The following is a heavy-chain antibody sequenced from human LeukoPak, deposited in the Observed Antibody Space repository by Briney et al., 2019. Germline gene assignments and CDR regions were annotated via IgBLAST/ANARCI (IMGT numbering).Heavy chain of an antibody. CDR1: GYTFTSYG. D-gene: IGHD3-22*01. J-gene: IGHJ4*02. V-gene: IGHV1-18*01. Sequence: ASVKVSCKASGYTFTSYGIRWVRQAPGQGLEWMGWISAYNGNTNYAQKLQGRVTMTTDTSTSTAYMELRSLRSDDTAVYYCARVPNYYDSSGYYGDWGQGTLVTVSS. CDR2: ISAYNGNT. CDR3: ARVPNYYDSSGYYGD.